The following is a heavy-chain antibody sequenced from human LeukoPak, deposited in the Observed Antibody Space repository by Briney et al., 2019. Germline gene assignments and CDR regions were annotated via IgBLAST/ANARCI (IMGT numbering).Heavy chain of an antibody. D-gene: IGHD3-3*01. V-gene: IGHV1-69*04. CDR2: IIPILGIA. CDR3: ARSARTRAHYDFWSGYTYDY. Sequence: SVKVSCKASGGTFSTYAISWVRQAPGQGLEWMGRIIPILGIANYAQKFQGRVTITADKSTSTAYMELSSLRSEDTAVYYCARSARTRAHYDFWSGYTYDYWGQGTLVTVSS. J-gene: IGHJ4*02. CDR1: GGTFSTYA.